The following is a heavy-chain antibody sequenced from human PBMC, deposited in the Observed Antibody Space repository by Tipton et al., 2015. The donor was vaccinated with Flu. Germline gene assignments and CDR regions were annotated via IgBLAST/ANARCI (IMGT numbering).Heavy chain of an antibody. J-gene: IGHJ4*02. CDR3: ARGGYGPTY. V-gene: IGHV3-48*02. Sequence: QLVQSGGGLVQPGGSLRLSCAASGFGFSSYNMNWVRQAPGKGLEWVSFISTSSSVISYADSVKGRFTISRDNAKNSLYLQMNSLRDEDTAVYYCARGGYGPTYWGQGTLVTVSS. D-gene: IGHD5-12*01. CDR2: ISTSSSVI. CDR1: GFGFSSYN.